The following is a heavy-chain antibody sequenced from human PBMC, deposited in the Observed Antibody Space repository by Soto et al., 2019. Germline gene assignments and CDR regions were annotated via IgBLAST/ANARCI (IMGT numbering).Heavy chain of an antibody. D-gene: IGHD2-15*01. V-gene: IGHV5-51*01. CDR3: LRRDVYCSGGSSYSAGIDY. J-gene: IGHJ4*02. Sequence: GESLKISCKGSGYSFTSYWIGWVRQMPGKGLEWTGIIYPGDSDTRYSPSFQGQVTISADKSISTAYLQWSSLKASDTAMYYCLRRDVYCSGGSSYSAGIDYWGQGTLVTVSS. CDR1: GYSFTSYW. CDR2: IYPGDSDT.